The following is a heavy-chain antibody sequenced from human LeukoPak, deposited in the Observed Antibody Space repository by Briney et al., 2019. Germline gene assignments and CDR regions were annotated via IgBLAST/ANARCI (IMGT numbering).Heavy chain of an antibody. J-gene: IGHJ4*02. CDR3: AREDIAVAGTLVYY. D-gene: IGHD6-19*01. Sequence: GASVKVSCKASGYTFTGYYMHWVRQAPGQGLEWMGWINPNSGGTNYAQKFQGRVTMTRDTSISTAYMELSRLRSDDTAVYYCAREDIAVAGTLVYYWGQGTLVTVSS. V-gene: IGHV1-2*02. CDR2: INPNSGGT. CDR1: GYTFTGYY.